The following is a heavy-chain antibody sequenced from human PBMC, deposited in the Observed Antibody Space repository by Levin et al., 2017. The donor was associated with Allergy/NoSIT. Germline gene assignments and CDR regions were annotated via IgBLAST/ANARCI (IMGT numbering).Heavy chain of an antibody. V-gene: IGHV3-21*01. CDR1: GFTFSSYS. CDR2: ISSSSSYI. J-gene: IGHJ3*02. Sequence: GGSLRLSCAASGFTFSSYSMNWVRQAPGKGLEWVSSISSSSSYIYYADSVKGRFTISRDNAKNSLYLQMNSLRAEDTAVYYCARSGGAFGGVIGSDAFDIWGQGTMVTVSS. CDR3: ARSGGAFGGVIGSDAFDI. D-gene: IGHD3-16*02.